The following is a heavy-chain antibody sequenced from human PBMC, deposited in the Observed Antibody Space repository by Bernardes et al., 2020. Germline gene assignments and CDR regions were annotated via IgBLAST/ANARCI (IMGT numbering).Heavy chain of an antibody. Sequence: GGSLRLSCAASGFTFSSYSMNWVRQAPGKGLEWVSSISSSSSYIYYADSVKGRFTISRDNAKNSLYLQMNSLRAEDTAVYYCARRWTTVVRGPKAHAFDIWGQGTMVTVSS. CDR3: ARRWTTVVRGPKAHAFDI. D-gene: IGHD4-17*01. CDR2: ISSSSSYI. V-gene: IGHV3-21*01. J-gene: IGHJ3*02. CDR1: GFTFSSYS.